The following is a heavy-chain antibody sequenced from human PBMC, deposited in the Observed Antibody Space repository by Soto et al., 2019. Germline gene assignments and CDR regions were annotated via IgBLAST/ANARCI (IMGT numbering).Heavy chain of an antibody. Sequence: PGGSLKISCKGSGYSFTSYWICWWRQRPGKGREWMGIIYPGDSDTRYSPSFQGQVTIPADKSTSTAYLKWSSLKASDPAMYYCAIGAHIAAAAPLVFDYWGQGPLVTAPQ. V-gene: IGHV5-51*01. CDR1: GYSFTSYW. CDR3: AIGAHIAAAAPLVFDY. J-gene: IGHJ4*02. D-gene: IGHD6-13*01. CDR2: IYPGDSDT.